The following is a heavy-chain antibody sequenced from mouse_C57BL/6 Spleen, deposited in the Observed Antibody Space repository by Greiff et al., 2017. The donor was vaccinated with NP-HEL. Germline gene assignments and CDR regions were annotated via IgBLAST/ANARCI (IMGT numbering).Heavy chain of an antibody. D-gene: IGHD2-3*01. Sequence: EVQLQQSGPELVKPGASVKIPCKASGYTFTDYNMDWVKQSHGKSLEWIGDINPNNGGTIYNQKFKGKATLTVDKSSSTAYMEIRSLTSEDTAVYYCARSKENYDGYGASWFAYWGQGTLVTVAA. CDR2: INPNNGGT. CDR3: ARSKENYDGYGASWFAY. J-gene: IGHJ3*01. CDR1: GYTFTDYN. V-gene: IGHV1-18*01.